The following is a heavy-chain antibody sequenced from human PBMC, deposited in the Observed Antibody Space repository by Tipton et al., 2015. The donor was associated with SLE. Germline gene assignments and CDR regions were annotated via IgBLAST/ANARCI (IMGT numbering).Heavy chain of an antibody. D-gene: IGHD5-18*01. CDR3: ARLHGYSYGLNWFDP. CDR2: IYTSGSN. CDR1: GGSISSGSLY. Sequence: TLSLTCTVSGGSISSGSLYWTWIRQPAGKGLEWIGRIYTSGSNNYNPSLQSRVTISRDTSKNQFSLTLSSMTAADTAIYYCARLHGYSYGLNWFDPWGQGTLISVSS. J-gene: IGHJ5*02. V-gene: IGHV4-61*02.